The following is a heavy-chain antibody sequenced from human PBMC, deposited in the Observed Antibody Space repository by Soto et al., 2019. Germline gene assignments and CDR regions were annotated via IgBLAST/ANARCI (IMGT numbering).Heavy chain of an antibody. Sequence: EVQLVESGGGLVQPGGSLRLSCAASGFTFSSHWMHWVRQAPGQGLVWVSRINSDGSSTSYADSAKGRLTISRDNAKNTLYLQMNSLRAEDTAVYYCLVSGNVRFDYWGQGTLVTVSS. CDR1: GFTFSSHW. CDR3: LVSGNVRFDY. D-gene: IGHD1-26*01. CDR2: INSDGSST. V-gene: IGHV3-74*01. J-gene: IGHJ4*02.